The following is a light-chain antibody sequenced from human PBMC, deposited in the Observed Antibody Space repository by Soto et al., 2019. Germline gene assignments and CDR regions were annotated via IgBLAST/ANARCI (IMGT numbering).Light chain of an antibody. CDR3: QKYNSDPEA. V-gene: IGKV1-27*01. J-gene: IGKJ3*01. Sequence: IQMTQSPSSLSASIGDRVTITCRASQGIGNHLAWHQQKPGKPPKVLIYAASTLQSGVLSRFSGSGSGTDFTLTISSLQPEDVATYYCQKYNSDPEAFGPGTKVDIK. CDR2: AAS. CDR1: QGIGNH.